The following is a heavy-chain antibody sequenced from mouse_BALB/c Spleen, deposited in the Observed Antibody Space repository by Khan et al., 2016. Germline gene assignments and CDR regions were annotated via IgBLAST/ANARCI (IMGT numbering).Heavy chain of an antibody. CDR1: GFDFRRYW. Sequence: EVKLLESGGGLVQPGGSLKLSCAASGFDFRRYWMSWGRQGPGQGLECTGEITPDSSTIKYTPSRRDNFIISRDNDKNTRYLQMGKVRPEDTAHYNYARAENYGYLAYWGPGTLLTVTA. V-gene: IGHV4-1*02. J-gene: IGHJ3*01. CDR3: ARAENYGYLAY. CDR2: ITPDSSTI. D-gene: IGHD2-4*01.